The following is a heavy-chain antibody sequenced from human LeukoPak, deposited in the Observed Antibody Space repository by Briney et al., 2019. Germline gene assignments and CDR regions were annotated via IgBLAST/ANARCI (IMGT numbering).Heavy chain of an antibody. V-gene: IGHV1-2*06. CDR1: GYTFTGYY. J-gene: IGHJ5*02. CDR2: INPNSGGT. Sequence: ASVKVSCKASGYTFTGYYMHWVRQAPGQGLEWMGRINPNSGGTNYAQKVQGRVTMTRDTSISTAYMELSRLRSDDTAVYYCAREVKADYGDYGGWFDPWGQGTLVTVSS. D-gene: IGHD4-17*01. CDR3: AREVKADYGDYGGWFDP.